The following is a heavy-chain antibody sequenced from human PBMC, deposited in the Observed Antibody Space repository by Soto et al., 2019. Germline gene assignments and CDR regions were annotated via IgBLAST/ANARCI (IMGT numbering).Heavy chain of an antibody. CDR1: GSTFFTYA. Sequence: GGSLRLSCSASGSTFFTYAMHWVRQTPGKGLEHVSAVSSIGDTTYYTDSVKGRFTTSRDNSKNTLYLQMSSLRVEDMAVYYCVIGGSSSSKWHYYGMDVWGQGTTVTVSS. CDR2: VSSIGDTT. V-gene: IGHV3-64D*08. J-gene: IGHJ6*02. CDR3: VIGGSSSSKWHYYGMDV. D-gene: IGHD6-6*01.